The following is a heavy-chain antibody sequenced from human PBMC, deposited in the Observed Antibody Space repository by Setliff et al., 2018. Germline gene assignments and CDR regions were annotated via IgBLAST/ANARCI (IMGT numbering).Heavy chain of an antibody. D-gene: IGHD3-22*01. CDR3: ARNPYESSDHLPFYYYFMDV. V-gene: IGHV3-23*01. CDR2: ISGSGDRI. CDR1: GFTFSGYA. J-gene: IGHJ6*03. Sequence: GGSLRLSCAASGFTFSGYAMSWVRQAPGKGLEWVSVISGSGDRIYYADSVKGRFTISRDNSKNTLNLQMKSLRVEDTAVYYCARNPYESSDHLPFYYYFMDVWGKGTTVTVSS.